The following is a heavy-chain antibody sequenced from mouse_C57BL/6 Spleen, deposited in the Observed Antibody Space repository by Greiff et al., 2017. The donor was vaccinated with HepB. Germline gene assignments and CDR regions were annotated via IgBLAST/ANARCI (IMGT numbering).Heavy chain of an antibody. J-gene: IGHJ4*01. Sequence: EVQLQQSGPELVKPGASVKMSCKASGYTFTDYNMHWVKQSHGKSLEWIGYINPNNGGTSYNQKFKGKATLTVNKSSSTAYMELRSLTSEDSAVYYCARDGPRRGYAMDYWGQGTSVTVSS. V-gene: IGHV1-22*01. CDR3: ARDGPRRGYAMDY. CDR2: INPNNGGT. CDR1: GYTFTDYN.